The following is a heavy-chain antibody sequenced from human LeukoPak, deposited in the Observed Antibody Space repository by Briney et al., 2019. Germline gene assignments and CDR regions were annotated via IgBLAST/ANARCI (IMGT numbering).Heavy chain of an antibody. J-gene: IGHJ4*02. CDR3: AREGWFGESTLYYFDY. CDR2: IIPILGIA. V-gene: IGHV1-69*04. D-gene: IGHD3-10*01. Sequence: SVKVSCEASGGTFSSYAISWVRQAPGQGLEWMGRIIPILGIANYAQKFQGRVTITADKSTSTAYMELSSLRSEDTAVYYCAREGWFGESTLYYFDYWGQGTLVTVSS. CDR1: GGTFSSYA.